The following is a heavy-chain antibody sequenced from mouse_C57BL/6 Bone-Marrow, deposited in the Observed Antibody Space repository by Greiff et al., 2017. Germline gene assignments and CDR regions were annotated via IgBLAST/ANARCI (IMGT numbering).Heavy chain of an antibody. CDR3: VYSNSYYYAMDY. CDR2: IDPANGNT. J-gene: IGHJ4*01. CDR1: GFTIKNTY. V-gene: IGHV14-3*01. D-gene: IGHD2-5*01. Sequence: EVKLQQSVAELVRPGASVKFSCTASGFTIKNTYMHWVKQRPEQGLEWIGRIDPANGNTKYAPKFQGKATITADTSSNTAYLQLSSLTAEDAAIYYCVYSNSYYYAMDYWGQGTSGTVSS.